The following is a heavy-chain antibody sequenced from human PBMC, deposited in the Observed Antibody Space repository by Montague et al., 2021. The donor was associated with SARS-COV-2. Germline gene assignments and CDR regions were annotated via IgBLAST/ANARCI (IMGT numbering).Heavy chain of an antibody. CDR2: VSYSSTYI. CDR3: VRDQSPMGFDY. Sequence: SLRLSCAASGFTFSSYSMNWVRQAPGKGLEWVSSVSYSSTYIYYADSVKGRFSISRDNAQNSLSLQMNNLRADDTAVYYCVRDQSPMGFDYWGQGTLVTVSS. CDR1: GFTFSSYS. D-gene: IGHD5-24*01. V-gene: IGHV3-21*03. J-gene: IGHJ4*02.